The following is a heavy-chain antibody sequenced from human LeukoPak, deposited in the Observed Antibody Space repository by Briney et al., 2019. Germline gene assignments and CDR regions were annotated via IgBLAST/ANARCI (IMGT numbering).Heavy chain of an antibody. CDR1: GYTLTELS. CDR2: FDPEDGET. Sequence: ASVKVSCKVSGYTLTELSMHWVRRASGKGLEWMGGFDPEDGETIYAQKFQGRVTMTEDTSTDTAYMELSSLRSEHTAVYYCATAGDYVWGSHLMDVWGKGTTVTASS. V-gene: IGHV1-24*01. D-gene: IGHD3-16*01. J-gene: IGHJ6*04. CDR3: ATAGDYVWGSHLMDV.